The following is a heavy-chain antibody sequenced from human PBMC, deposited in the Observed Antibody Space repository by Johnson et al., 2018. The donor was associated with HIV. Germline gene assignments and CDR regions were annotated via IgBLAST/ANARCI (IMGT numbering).Heavy chain of an antibody. CDR2: INWNGGST. CDR1: GFTFDDYG. Sequence: LVESGGGVIRPGGSLRLSCAASGFTFDDYGMSWVRQAPGKGLEWVSGINWNGGSTGYADSVKGRVTISRDNAKNSLYLQMNSLRAEDTALYYCARGRGITIFGLVIADAFDIWGQGTMVTVSS. J-gene: IGHJ3*02. CDR3: ARGRGITIFGLVIADAFDI. D-gene: IGHD3-3*01. V-gene: IGHV3-20*04.